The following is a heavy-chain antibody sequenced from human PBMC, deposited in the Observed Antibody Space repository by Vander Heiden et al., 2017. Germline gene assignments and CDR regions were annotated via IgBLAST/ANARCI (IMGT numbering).Heavy chain of an antibody. CDR2: ISGSGGST. J-gene: IGHJ1*01. D-gene: IGHD1-26*01. V-gene: IGHV3-23*01. CDR3: AKAEGASGSYRLAYFQH. Sequence: EVQLLESGGGLVQPGGSLRLSRAASGFTFSSYAMSWVRQAPGKGLEWVSVISGSGGSTYYADSVKGRFTISRDNAKNTLSLQMNSLRAEDTAVYYCAKAEGASGSYRLAYFQHWGQGTLVTVSA. CDR1: GFTFSSYA.